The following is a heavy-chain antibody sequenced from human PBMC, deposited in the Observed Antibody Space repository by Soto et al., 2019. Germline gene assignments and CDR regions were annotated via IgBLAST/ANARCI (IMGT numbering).Heavy chain of an antibody. J-gene: IGHJ4*02. Sequence: QPGGSLRLSCGASGFTFSSYAMSWVRQAPGKGLEWVSAISGSGGNTYHADSVKGRFSISRDNSKNTLYLQMNSLRAEDTALYYCAKDSGGFCSTISCYYFDYWGQGTLVTVSS. CDR2: ISGSGGNT. D-gene: IGHD2-2*01. V-gene: IGHV3-23*01. CDR1: GFTFSSYA. CDR3: AKDSGGFCSTISCYYFDY.